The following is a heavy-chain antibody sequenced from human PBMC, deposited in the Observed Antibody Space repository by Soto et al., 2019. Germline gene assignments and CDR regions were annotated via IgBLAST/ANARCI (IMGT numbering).Heavy chain of an antibody. V-gene: IGHV4-61*01. CDR3: ARAYSGSYFDH. CDR1: GGSVNSGIYY. Sequence: ASETLSLTCTVSGGSVNSGIYYWSWIRQPPGKGLEWIGYIYYSGSTNYNPSLKSRVTISVDTSKNQFSLKLSSVTAADTAVYYCARAYSGSYFDHWGQGTLVTVSS. D-gene: IGHD1-26*01. CDR2: IYYSGST. J-gene: IGHJ4*02.